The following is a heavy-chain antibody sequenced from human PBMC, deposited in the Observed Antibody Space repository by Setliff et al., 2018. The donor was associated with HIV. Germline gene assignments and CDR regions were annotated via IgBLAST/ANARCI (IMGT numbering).Heavy chain of an antibody. CDR3: ARGATYRSGWHFDY. D-gene: IGHD6-19*01. CDR1: GGSISSGDYY. V-gene: IGHV4-31*03. Sequence: TLSLTCTVSGGSISSGDYYWSWIRQHPGKGLEWIGYIYYSGSTFYNPSLKSRVTISVDTSKNQFSLKLTSVTAADTAVYYCARGATYRSGWHFDYWGQGTLVTVSS. CDR2: IYYSGST. J-gene: IGHJ4*02.